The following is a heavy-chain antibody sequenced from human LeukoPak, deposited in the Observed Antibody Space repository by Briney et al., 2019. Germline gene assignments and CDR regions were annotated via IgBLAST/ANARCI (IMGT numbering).Heavy chain of an antibody. CDR3: ARDKGYNSAY. J-gene: IGHJ4*02. CDR1: GFTFSSYW. V-gene: IGHV3-7*01. D-gene: IGHD5-24*01. Sequence: GGSLRLSCAASGFTFSSYWMTWDRQTPGKGLEWVANIRMDGGEQYYMDSVEGRFTISRDNAKNSLYLQMYSLRPEDTAVYYCARDKGYNSAYWGRGTLVTVSS. CDR2: IRMDGGEQ.